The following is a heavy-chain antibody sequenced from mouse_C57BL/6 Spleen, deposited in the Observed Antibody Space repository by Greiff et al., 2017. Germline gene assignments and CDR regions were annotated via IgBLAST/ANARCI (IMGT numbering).Heavy chain of an antibody. CDR3: ARLYGNYGGYFDD. V-gene: IGHV1-69*01. D-gene: IGHD2-1*01. J-gene: IGHJ1*03. CDR2: IDPSDSYT. Sequence: QVQLQQPGAELVMPGASVKLSCKASGYTFTSYWMHWVKQRPGQGLEWIGEIDPSDSYTNYKQKFKGKSTLTVDKSSSTAYMQLSSLTSEDSAVYYCARLYGNYGGYFDDWGTGTTVTVSS. CDR1: GYTFTSYW.